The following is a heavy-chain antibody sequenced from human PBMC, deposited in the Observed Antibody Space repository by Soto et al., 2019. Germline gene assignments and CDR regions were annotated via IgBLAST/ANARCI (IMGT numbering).Heavy chain of an antibody. CDR2: IWYDGSKK. Sequence: QVQLVESGGGVVQPGRSLRLSCAASGFPFSSYGIHWVRQAPGKGLEWVAVIWYDGSKKYYEDPVKGRFTTARDDSTNTVFLESNSLRDEDTAVYYSARDGGYGDFARDYWGQGTLVTVSS. CDR1: GFPFSSYG. D-gene: IGHD4-17*01. V-gene: IGHV3-33*01. CDR3: ARDGGYGDFARDY. J-gene: IGHJ4*02.